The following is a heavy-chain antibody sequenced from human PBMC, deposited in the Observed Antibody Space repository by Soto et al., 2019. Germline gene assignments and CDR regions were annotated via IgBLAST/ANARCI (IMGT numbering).Heavy chain of an antibody. Sequence: EVQLVESGGGLVQPGGSQRLSCAASGFTFSDHSMDWVRQAPGKGLEWVGRIRNKANSYTTDYAASVKGRFTISRDDSKDSLYLQMNSLKTEDTAIYYCARDSGKGAYFDYWGHGTLATVSS. D-gene: IGHD1-26*01. V-gene: IGHV3-72*01. CDR3: ARDSGKGAYFDY. J-gene: IGHJ4*01. CDR1: GFTFSDHS. CDR2: IRNKANSYTT.